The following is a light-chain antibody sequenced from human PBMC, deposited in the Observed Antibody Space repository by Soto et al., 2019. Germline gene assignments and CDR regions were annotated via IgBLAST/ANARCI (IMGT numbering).Light chain of an antibody. V-gene: IGLV2-18*02. Sequence: SELNQPPSVSRSPGQSVTITCTGTSSDVGSYNRVSWYQQPPGTAPKLLIYEVSNRPSGVPDRFSGSKSGNTASLTISGLQAEDEADYYCSSYTSSSTYVFGSGTKVTVL. J-gene: IGLJ1*01. CDR3: SSYTSSSTYV. CDR2: EVS. CDR1: SSDVGSYNR.